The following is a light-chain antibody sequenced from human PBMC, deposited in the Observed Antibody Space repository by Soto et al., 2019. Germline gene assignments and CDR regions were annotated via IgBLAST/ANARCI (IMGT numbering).Light chain of an antibody. V-gene: IGKV3-15*01. CDR2: SAS. CDR3: QQYDNRPQIT. Sequence: ELVMTQSPATLSVSPGERATLSCRASQSVSTNLAWYQQKPGQAPRLLIYSASIRATGIPARFSGSGSGTEFTLSISGLQSEDLAVYYCQQYDNRPQITFGPGTKVEIK. CDR1: QSVSTN. J-gene: IGKJ3*01.